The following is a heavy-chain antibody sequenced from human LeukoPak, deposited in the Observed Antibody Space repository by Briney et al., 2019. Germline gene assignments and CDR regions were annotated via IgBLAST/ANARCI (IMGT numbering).Heavy chain of an antibody. D-gene: IGHD2-2*01. V-gene: IGHV3-21*01. CDR2: ISSSSSYI. J-gene: IGHJ4*02. Sequence: GGSLRLSCAASGFTFSSYSMNWVRQAPGKGLEWVSSISSSSSYIYYADSVKGRFTISRDNAKNSLYLQMNSLRAEDTAVYYCARVYPFLYYFDYWGQGTLVTVSS. CDR3: ARVYPFLYYFDY. CDR1: GFTFSSYS.